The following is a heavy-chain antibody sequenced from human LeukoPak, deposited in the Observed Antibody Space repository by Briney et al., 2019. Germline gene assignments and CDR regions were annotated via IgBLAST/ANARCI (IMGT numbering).Heavy chain of an antibody. CDR3: ARAPVVNRYYYYMDV. CDR1: GFTFSSYW. CDR2: INTDGSST. J-gene: IGHJ6*03. Sequence: GGSLRLSCAASGFTFSSYWMHWVRQAPGKGLVWVSCINTDGSSTSYADSVKGRFTISRDNAKNTLYLQMNSLRAEDTAVYYCARAPVVNRYYYYMDVWGKGTTVTVSS. V-gene: IGHV3-74*01. D-gene: IGHD1-14*01.